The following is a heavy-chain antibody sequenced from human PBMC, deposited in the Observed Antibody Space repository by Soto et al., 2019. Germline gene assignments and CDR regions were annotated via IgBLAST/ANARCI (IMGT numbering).Heavy chain of an antibody. J-gene: IGHJ4*02. CDR3: AKGWGDY. CDR2: ISSSGGST. D-gene: IGHD7-27*01. V-gene: IGHV3-23*01. Sequence: EVQLLESGGGLVQPGGSLRLSCAASGFTFSSYTMSWVRQGPGKGLEWVSGISSSGGSTVYADSVKGRFTISRDNFNNTLYLQMNSLRAEATAVYYCAKGWGDYWGQGTPVTVSS. CDR1: GFTFSSYT.